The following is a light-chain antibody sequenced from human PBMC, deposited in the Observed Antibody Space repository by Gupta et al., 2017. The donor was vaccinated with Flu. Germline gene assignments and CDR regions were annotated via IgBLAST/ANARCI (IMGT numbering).Light chain of an antibody. CDR3: QQRSNGPPEAT. Sequence: EIVLTQSPATLSLSPGETATLSCRASQSVTNYLAWYQQKPGQAPSLLIYDAIHRANGIPARFRGSGAGTDLNIIISSREPEDFEVYYCQQRSNGPPEATFGQGTKMEIK. CDR1: QSVTNY. V-gene: IGKV3-11*01. CDR2: DAI. J-gene: IGKJ2*01.